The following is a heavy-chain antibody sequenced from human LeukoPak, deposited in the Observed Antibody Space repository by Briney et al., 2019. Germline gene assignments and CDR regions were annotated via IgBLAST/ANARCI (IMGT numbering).Heavy chain of an antibody. CDR2: IYHSGST. CDR3: ARDYCSSTSCYGDY. Sequence: SQTLSLTCTVSGGSISSGDYYWSWIRQPPGKGLEWIGYIYHSGSTYYNPSLKSRVTISIDRSKNQFSLKLSSVTAADTAVYYCARDYCSSTSCYGDYWGQGTLVTVSS. V-gene: IGHV4-30-2*01. CDR1: GGSISSGDYY. J-gene: IGHJ4*02. D-gene: IGHD2-2*01.